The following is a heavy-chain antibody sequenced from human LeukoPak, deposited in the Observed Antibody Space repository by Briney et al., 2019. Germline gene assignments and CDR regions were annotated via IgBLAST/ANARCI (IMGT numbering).Heavy chain of an antibody. V-gene: IGHV4-34*01. CDR2: INHSGST. CDR3: ARGPYSSSSAGSSTHYYYYMDV. D-gene: IGHD6-6*01. Sequence: GSLRLSCEASGFTFNTYSMNWARQPPGKGLEWIGEINHSGSTNYNPSLKSRVTISVDTSKNQFSLKLSSVTAADTAVYYCARGPYSSSSAGSSTHYYYYMDVWGKGTTVTVSS. CDR1: GFTFNTYS. J-gene: IGHJ6*03.